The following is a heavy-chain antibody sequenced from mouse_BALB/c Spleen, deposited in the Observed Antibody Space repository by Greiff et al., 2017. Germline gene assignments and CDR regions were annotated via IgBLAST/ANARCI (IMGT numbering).Heavy chain of an antibody. CDR3: ARRNYGYADY. Sequence: EVQGVESGGGLVQPGGSLKLSCAASGFTFSSYTMSWVRQTPEKRLEWVAYISNGGGSTYYPDTVKGRFTISRDNAKNTLYLQMSSLKSEDTAMYYCARRNYGYADYWGQGTTLTVSS. CDR2: ISNGGGST. CDR1: GFTFSSYT. D-gene: IGHD2-2*01. J-gene: IGHJ2*01. V-gene: IGHV5-12-2*01.